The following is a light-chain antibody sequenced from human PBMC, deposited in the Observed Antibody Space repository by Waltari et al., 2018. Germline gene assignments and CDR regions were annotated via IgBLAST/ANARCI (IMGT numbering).Light chain of an antibody. CDR2: EVS. CDR3: SSYTTSSAPGV. Sequence: QSALTQPASVSGSPGQSITISCSGTDSDVGAYDFVSWYQQHPGKAPHLIIYEVSNRPSGISNRCSASKSGNTASLTISGLQAEDEADHYCSSYTTSSAPGVFGTGTRVTVL. CDR1: DSDVGAYDF. V-gene: IGLV2-14*01. J-gene: IGLJ1*01.